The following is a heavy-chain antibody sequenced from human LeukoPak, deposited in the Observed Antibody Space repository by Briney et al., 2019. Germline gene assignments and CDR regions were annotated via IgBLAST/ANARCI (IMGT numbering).Heavy chain of an antibody. CDR1: GFTFSSYA. D-gene: IGHD2-21*02. Sequence: GGSLRLSCAVSGFTFSSYAMHWVRQAPGKGLEWVAIISNDGSTKYYADSVKGRLTISRDNSRNTLYLQMNSLRAEDTAVYYCVKEASYCGGDCFPGSVDYWGQGTLVTVSS. CDR3: VKEASYCGGDCFPGSVDY. J-gene: IGHJ4*02. V-gene: IGHV3-30-3*02. CDR2: ISNDGSTK.